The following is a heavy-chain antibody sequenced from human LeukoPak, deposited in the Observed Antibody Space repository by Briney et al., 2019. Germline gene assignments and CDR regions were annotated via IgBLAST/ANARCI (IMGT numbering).Heavy chain of an antibody. CDR2: LYSGGGT. D-gene: IGHD2-8*01. CDR1: GFTVSSNY. J-gene: IGHJ4*02. V-gene: IGHV3-66*01. Sequence: PGGSLRLSCAASGFTVSSNYMSWVRQAPGRGLEGVSGLYSGGGTYYADSGKGRFDIPRDNSKNTLYLQMNSLRVEDPAEYYCARGWVQYDLPRYSDCWGQGALVTVSS. CDR3: ARGWVQYDLPRYSDC.